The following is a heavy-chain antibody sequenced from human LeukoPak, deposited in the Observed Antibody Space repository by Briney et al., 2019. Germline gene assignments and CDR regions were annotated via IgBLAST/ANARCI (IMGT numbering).Heavy chain of an antibody. J-gene: IGHJ4*02. CDR2: MNPDSGKK. CDR3: AKYKGGDYIDSGKRYYLDH. CDR1: GYMFTSYD. V-gene: IGHV1-8*01. D-gene: IGHD3-10*01. Sequence: ASVNVSCKASGYMFTSYDINWVRQAPGQGLEWMGWMNPDSGKKGQAQKFQGRITMTRNTSISTAYLELSSLGPEDTAVYYCAKYKGGDYIDSGKRYYLDHWGQGTPVTVSS.